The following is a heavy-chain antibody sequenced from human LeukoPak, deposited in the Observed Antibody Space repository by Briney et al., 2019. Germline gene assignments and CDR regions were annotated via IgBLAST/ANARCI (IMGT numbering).Heavy chain of an antibody. D-gene: IGHD5-12*01. CDR2: MYSSGST. V-gene: IGHV4-39*07. CDR1: GGPISSSSYY. CDR3: ARSGSGYLRYYFDY. Sequence: SETLSLTCTVSGGPISSSSYYWGWIRQPPGKGLEWIGSMYSSGSTYYNPSLKSRVTISVDTSKNQFSLKLSSVTAADTAVYYCARSGSGYLRYYFDYWGQGTLVTVSS. J-gene: IGHJ4*02.